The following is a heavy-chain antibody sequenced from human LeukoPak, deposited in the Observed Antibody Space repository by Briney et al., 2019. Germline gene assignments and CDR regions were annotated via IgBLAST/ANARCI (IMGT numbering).Heavy chain of an antibody. D-gene: IGHD3-22*01. CDR3: ARSLNYYDSSGRFDY. CDR2: IIPIFGTA. Sequence: SVKVSCKASGGTFSSHAISWVRQAPGQGLEWMGGIIPIFGTANYAQKFQGRVTITADESTSTAYMELSSLRSEDTAVYYCARSLNYYDSSGRFDYWGQGTLVTVSS. V-gene: IGHV1-69*13. J-gene: IGHJ4*02. CDR1: GGTFSSHA.